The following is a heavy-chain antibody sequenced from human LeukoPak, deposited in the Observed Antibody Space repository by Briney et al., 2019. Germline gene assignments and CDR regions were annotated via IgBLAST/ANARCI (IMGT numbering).Heavy chain of an antibody. CDR3: AKASSSWYGGSWFDP. CDR2: ISGSGGST. D-gene: IGHD6-13*01. CDR1: GFTFSNYW. Sequence: GGSLRLSCAASGFTFSNYWMSWVRQAPGKGLEWVSAISGSGGSTYYADSVKGRFTISRDNSKNTLYLQMNSLRAEDTAVYYCAKASSSWYGGSWFDPWGQGTLVTVSS. J-gene: IGHJ5*02. V-gene: IGHV3-23*01.